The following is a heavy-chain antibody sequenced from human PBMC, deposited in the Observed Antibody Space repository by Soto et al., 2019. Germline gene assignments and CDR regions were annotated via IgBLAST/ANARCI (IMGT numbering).Heavy chain of an antibody. CDR1: GGSISSGGYY. V-gene: IGHV4-31*03. D-gene: IGHD6-13*01. Sequence: SETLSLTCTVSGGSISSGGYYWSWIRQHPGKGLEWIGYIYYSGSTYYNPSLKSRVTISVDTSKNQFSLKLSSVTAADTAVYYCARDEPAGKILDYWGQGTLVTVSS. J-gene: IGHJ4*02. CDR2: IYYSGST. CDR3: ARDEPAGKILDY.